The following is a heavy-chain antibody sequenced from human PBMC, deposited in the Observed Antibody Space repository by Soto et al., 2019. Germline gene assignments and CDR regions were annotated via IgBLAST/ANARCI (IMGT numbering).Heavy chain of an antibody. J-gene: IGHJ4*02. CDR3: AITYCRDNSCPRVFDF. D-gene: IGHD2-21*01. CDR1: GGTFNTYT. V-gene: IGHV1-69*02. Sequence: QVQVVQSGAEVKKPESSVKVSCKPSGGTFNTYTVNWVRLAPGHGLEWMGRFIPILDMANYAEKFQDRVTITADRSTFTAYMELNSLTSDDTAVYYCAITYCRDNSCPRVFDFWCPGTRVTVSS. CDR2: FIPILDMA.